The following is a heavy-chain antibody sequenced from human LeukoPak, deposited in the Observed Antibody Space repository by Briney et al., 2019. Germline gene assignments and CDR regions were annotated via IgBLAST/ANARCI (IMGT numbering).Heavy chain of an antibody. D-gene: IGHD1-7*01. V-gene: IGHV1-69*01. CDR2: IIPIFGTA. CDR3: ARDSTGTTTPSFDP. CDR1: GGTFSSYA. Sequence: PRASVKVSCKASGGTFSSYAISWVRQAPGQGLEWMGGIIPIFGTANYAQKFQGRVTITADESTSTAYMELSSLRSEDTAVYYCARDSTGTTTPSFDPWGQGTLVTVSS. J-gene: IGHJ5*02.